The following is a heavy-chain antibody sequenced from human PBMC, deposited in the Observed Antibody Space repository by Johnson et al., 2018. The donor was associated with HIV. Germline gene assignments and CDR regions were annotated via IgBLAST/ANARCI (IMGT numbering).Heavy chain of an antibody. CDR2: IRSKANSYAT. CDR3: TRRRDLDAFDI. Sequence: VQLVESGGGLIQPGGSLRLSCAASGFTFDDYAMHWVRQAPGKGLEWVGRIRSKANSYATTYAASVKGRFTISRDDSKNTAYLQMNSLKTEDTAVYYCTRRRDLDAFDIWGQGTMVTVSS. V-gene: IGHV3-73*01. CDR1: GFTFDDYA. J-gene: IGHJ3*02.